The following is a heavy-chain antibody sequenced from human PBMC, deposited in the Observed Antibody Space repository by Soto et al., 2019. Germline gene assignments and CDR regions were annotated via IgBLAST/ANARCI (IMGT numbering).Heavy chain of an antibody. CDR3: ARSLGWRDAFDI. D-gene: IGHD6-19*01. Sequence: PGGSLRLSCATSGFSFSTYWMSWVRQAPGEGLEWVANIKQDGSETYYLDSVKGRFTISRDNAKNSLYLQMNCLRAEDTAVYYCARSLGWRDAFDIWGHGTRVTVSS. V-gene: IGHV3-7*01. J-gene: IGHJ3*02. CDR1: GFSFSTYW. CDR2: IKQDGSET.